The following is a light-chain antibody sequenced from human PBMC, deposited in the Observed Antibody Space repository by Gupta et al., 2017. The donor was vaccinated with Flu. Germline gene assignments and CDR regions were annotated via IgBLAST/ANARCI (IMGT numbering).Light chain of an antibody. Sequence: VMTQFPPTLSVYSGERATFSCRASQSVGSNLAWYQQKQGQAPRLLIYGASTRATGIPGRFSGSGSGTEFTLTISSLQSEDFAVYSCQHQSNCPCTFGQGTKVEIK. CDR1: QSVGSN. CDR2: GAS. V-gene: IGKV3-15*01. J-gene: IGKJ1*01. CDR3: QHQSNCPCT.